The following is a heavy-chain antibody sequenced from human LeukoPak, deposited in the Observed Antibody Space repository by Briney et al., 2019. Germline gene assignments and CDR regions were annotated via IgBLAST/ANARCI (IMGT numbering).Heavy chain of an antibody. D-gene: IGHD3-22*01. Sequence: SVKVSCKASGYTFTSYDINWVRQAPGQGLEWMGGIIPIFGTANYAQKFQGRVTITADESTSTAYMELSSLRSEDTAVYYCARDHSSGYLGYYFDYWGQGTLVTVSS. V-gene: IGHV1-69*13. CDR2: IIPIFGTA. J-gene: IGHJ4*02. CDR1: GYTFTSYD. CDR3: ARDHSSGYLGYYFDY.